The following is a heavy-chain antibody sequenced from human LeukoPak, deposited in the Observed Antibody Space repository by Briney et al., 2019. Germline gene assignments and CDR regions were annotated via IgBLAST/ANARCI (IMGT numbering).Heavy chain of an antibody. CDR1: GFTVSSNY. V-gene: IGHV3-53*01. CDR2: IYSGGST. Sequence: PGGSLRLSCAASGFTVSSNYMSWVRQAPGKGLEWGSVIYSGGSTYYADSVKGRFTISRDNSKNTLYLQMNSLRAEDTAVYYCARSTLWFGADYWGQGTLVTVSS. D-gene: IGHD3-10*01. CDR3: ARSTLWFGADY. J-gene: IGHJ4*02.